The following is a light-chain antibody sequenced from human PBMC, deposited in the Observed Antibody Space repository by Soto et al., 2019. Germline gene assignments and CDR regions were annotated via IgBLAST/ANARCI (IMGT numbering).Light chain of an antibody. J-gene: IGLJ1*01. V-gene: IGLV2-11*01. CDR1: SSDVGGYNS. CDR3: CSSAGAYTSV. Sequence: QSVLTQPRSVSGSPGQSVTISCTGTSSDVGGYNSVSWYQQHPGKAPKLLIYDVSKRPSGVPDRFSGSKSGNTASLTVSGLQAEDEADYYCCSSAGAYTSVFGTGTKLTVL. CDR2: DVS.